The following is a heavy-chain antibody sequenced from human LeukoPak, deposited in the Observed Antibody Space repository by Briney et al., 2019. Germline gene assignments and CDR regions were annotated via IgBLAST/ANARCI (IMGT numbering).Heavy chain of an antibody. CDR2: IYHSGST. D-gene: IGHD4-23*01. CDR1: GGSISSGGYY. CDR3: ARVGLRWDFDY. J-gene: IGHJ4*02. V-gene: IGHV4-30-2*01. Sequence: SETLSLTCTVSGGSISSGGYYWSWIRQPPGKGLEWIGYIYHSGSTYYNPSLKSRVTISVDRSRNQFSLKLSSVTAADTAVYYCARVGLRWDFDYWGQGTLVTVSS.